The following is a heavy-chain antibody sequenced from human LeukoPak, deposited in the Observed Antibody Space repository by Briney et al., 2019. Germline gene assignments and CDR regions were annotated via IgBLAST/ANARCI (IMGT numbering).Heavy chain of an antibody. CDR1: GFTFSSYA. CDR2: ISGSGGST. J-gene: IGHJ4*02. D-gene: IGHD2-2*01. CDR3: AKDIVVVPAASDY. Sequence: GGSLRLSCAASGFTFSSYAMSWVRQAPGKGLEWVSAISGSGGSTYYADSVKGRFTISRDNSKNTLYLRMNSLRAEDTAVYYCAKDIVVVPAASDYWGQGTLVTVSS. V-gene: IGHV3-23*01.